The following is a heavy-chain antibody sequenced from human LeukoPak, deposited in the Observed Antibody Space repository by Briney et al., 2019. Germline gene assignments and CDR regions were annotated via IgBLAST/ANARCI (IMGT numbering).Heavy chain of an antibody. CDR1: GFTFSNAW. CDR3: TTDIFGGDSDIGEWLLLPLCY. J-gene: IGHJ4*02. Sequence: GGSLRLSCAASGFTFSNAWMSWVRQAPGKGLEWVGRIKSKTDGGTTDYAAPVKGRFTISRDDSKNTLYLQMNSLKTEDTAVYYCTTDIFGGDSDIGEWLLLPLCYWGQGTLVTVSS. V-gene: IGHV3-15*01. D-gene: IGHD3-22*01. CDR2: IKSKTDGGTT.